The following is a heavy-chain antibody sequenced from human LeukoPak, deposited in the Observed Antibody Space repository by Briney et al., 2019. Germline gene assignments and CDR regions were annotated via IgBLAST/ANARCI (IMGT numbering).Heavy chain of an antibody. CDR1: GYTFSPYW. Sequence: GGSLRLSCVASGYTFSPYWMSWVRQTPGKGLEWVANIKQDGSEKYYVDSVKGRFTISRDNAKNSLYLQMNSLRAEDTAVYYCVSFYETYWGRGTLVTVSS. CDR3: VSFYETY. J-gene: IGHJ4*02. V-gene: IGHV3-7*01. D-gene: IGHD2/OR15-2a*01. CDR2: IKQDGSEK.